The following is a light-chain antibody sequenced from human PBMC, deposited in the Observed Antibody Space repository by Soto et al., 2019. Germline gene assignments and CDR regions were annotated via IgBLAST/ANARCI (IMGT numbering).Light chain of an antibody. CDR3: AAWDDSLV. V-gene: IGLV1-47*01. Sequence: QSVLTQPPSASGTPGQRVTISCSGSSSNIGSNYVYWYQQLPGTAPKLLIYRNNQRPSGVPDRFSGSKSGTSASLAISELRSEDEADYYCAAWDDSLVFGGGTKLTVL. CDR1: SSNIGSNY. CDR2: RNN. J-gene: IGLJ2*01.